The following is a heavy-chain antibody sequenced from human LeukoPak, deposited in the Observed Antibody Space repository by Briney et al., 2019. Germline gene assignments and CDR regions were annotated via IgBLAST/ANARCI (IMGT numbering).Heavy chain of an antibody. CDR1: GFTFSSYW. J-gene: IGHJ4*02. D-gene: IGHD1-26*01. CDR2: IRHGGREK. V-gene: IGHV3-7*05. Sequence: GGSLRLSCAAYGFTFSSYWMSWVRQAPGKGLEWVAKIRHGGREKYYVDSVRGRFTISSANDKHSLYLQMNRLSAEDTGVYYGSRRDSGSYSLPFDHWGQGTLVTVSS. CDR3: SRRDSGSYSLPFDH.